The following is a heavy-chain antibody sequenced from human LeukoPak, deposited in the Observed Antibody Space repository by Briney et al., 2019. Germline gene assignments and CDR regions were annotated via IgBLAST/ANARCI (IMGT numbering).Heavy chain of an antibody. J-gene: IGHJ4*02. CDR3: ASEASWGQWYFDH. D-gene: IGHD2-2*01. CDR2: IASEGGAN. Sequence: PGTSLRLSCVSSGFSFSNHSMHWLRQAPGKGLEWVSVIASEGGANFYADSVKGRFNLCRDNYKNMFFLQMNFLTVEDTAIYYCASEASWGQWYFDHWGQGTQVTVSS. V-gene: IGHV3-30*03. CDR1: GFSFSNHS.